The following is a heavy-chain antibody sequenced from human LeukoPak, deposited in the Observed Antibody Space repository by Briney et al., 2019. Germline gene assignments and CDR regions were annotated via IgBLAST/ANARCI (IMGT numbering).Heavy chain of an antibody. V-gene: IGHV4-59*01. CDR1: GGSISSYY. D-gene: IGHD2-15*01. Sequence: SETLSLTCTVSGGSISSYYWSWIRQPPGKGLEWIGYIYYSGSTNYNPSLKSRVTISVDTSKNQFSLKLSSVTAVDTAVYYCARVRGYCSGGSCSRWFDPWGQGTLVTVSS. CDR3: ARVRGYCSGGSCSRWFDP. J-gene: IGHJ5*02. CDR2: IYYSGST.